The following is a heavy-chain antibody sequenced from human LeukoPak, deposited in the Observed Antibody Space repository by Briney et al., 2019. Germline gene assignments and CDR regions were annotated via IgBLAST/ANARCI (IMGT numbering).Heavy chain of an antibody. D-gene: IGHD3-3*01. CDR1: GYTLTELS. V-gene: IGHV1-24*01. CDR3: ATESPNYDFWSGYGYRGMDV. J-gene: IGHJ6*02. CDR2: FDPEDGET. Sequence: GASVKVSCTVSGYTLTELSMHWVRRAPGKGLEWMGGFDPEDGETIYAQKFQGRVTMTEDTSTDTAYMELSSLRSEDTAVYYCATESPNYDFWSGYGYRGMDVWGQGTTVTVSS.